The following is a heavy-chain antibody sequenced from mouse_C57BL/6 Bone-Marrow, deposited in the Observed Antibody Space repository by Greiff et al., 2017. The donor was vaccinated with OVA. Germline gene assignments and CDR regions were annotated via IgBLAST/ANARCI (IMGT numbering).Heavy chain of an antibody. CDR3: ARVRYYGSSYPAWCAY. CDR2: INPNNGGT. V-gene: IGHV1-26*01. Sequence: EVQLQQSGPELVKPGASVKISCKASGYTFTDYYMNWVKQSHGKSLEWIGDINPNNGGTSYNQKFKGKATLTVDKSSSTAYMELRSLTSEDSAVYYCARVRYYGSSYPAWCAYWGQGTLVTVSA. CDR1: GYTFTDYY. D-gene: IGHD1-1*01. J-gene: IGHJ3*01.